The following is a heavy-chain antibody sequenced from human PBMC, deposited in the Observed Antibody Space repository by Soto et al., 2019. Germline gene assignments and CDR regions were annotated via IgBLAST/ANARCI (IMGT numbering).Heavy chain of an antibody. J-gene: IGHJ6*02. V-gene: IGHV4-61*01. CDR2: IYYSGST. D-gene: IGHD1-26*01. CDR1: GGSVSSGSYY. Sequence: QVQLQESGPGLVKPSETLSLTCTVSGGSVSSGSYYWSWIRQPPGKGLEWIGYIYYSGSTNYTPSLKSRVTISVDTSKNQFSLKLSSVTAADTAVYYCGIVGATSYYYGMDVWGQGTTVTVSS. CDR3: GIVGATSYYYGMDV.